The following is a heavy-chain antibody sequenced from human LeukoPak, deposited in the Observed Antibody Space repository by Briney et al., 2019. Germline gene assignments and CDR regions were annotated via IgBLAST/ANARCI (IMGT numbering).Heavy chain of an antibody. D-gene: IGHD3-10*01. CDR3: ARVGSYFDLDY. CDR2: IYSGDST. J-gene: IGHJ4*02. V-gene: IGHV3-53*01. CDR1: DFTVRSNY. Sequence: GGSLRLSCAASDFTVRSNYTSWVRQAPGKGLEWVSLIYSGDSTNYAGSVRGRFTISRDNSKKTLYLQMNSLRAEDTAVYYCARVGSYFDLDYWGQGTLVTVSS.